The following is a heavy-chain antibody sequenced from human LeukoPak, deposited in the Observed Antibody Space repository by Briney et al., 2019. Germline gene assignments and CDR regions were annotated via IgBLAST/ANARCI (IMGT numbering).Heavy chain of an antibody. CDR2: INPSGGST. D-gene: IGHD5-12*01. J-gene: IGHJ6*03. V-gene: IGHV1-46*01. CDR3: ARGPKLLRATYYYYYMDV. Sequence: GASVKVSCKASGYTFTSYYMHWVRQAPGQGLEWMGIINPSGGSTSYAQKFKGRVTMTRDTSISTAYMELSRLRSDDTAVYYCARGPKLLRATYYYYYMDVWGKGTTVTISS. CDR1: GYTFTSYY.